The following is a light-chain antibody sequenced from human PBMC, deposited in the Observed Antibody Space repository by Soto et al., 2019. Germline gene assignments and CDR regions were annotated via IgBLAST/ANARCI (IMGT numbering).Light chain of an antibody. CDR3: QQRSNRPPIT. J-gene: IGKJ5*01. CDR2: DAS. CDR1: QSVSSY. V-gene: IGKV3-11*01. Sequence: EIVLTQSPATLSLSPGERATLSCRASQSVSSYLAWYQQQPGQAPRLLIYDASNRATGIPARFSGSGSGTDFTLTISSLEPEDFAVYYCQQRSNRPPITFGQGTRLEI.